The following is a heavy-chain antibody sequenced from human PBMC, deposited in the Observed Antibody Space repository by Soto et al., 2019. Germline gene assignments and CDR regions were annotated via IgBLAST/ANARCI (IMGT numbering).Heavy chain of an antibody. CDR3: ARGTVAGTIVPFDY. Sequence: SVKVSCKASGGTFSSYAISWVRQAPGQGLEWMGGIIPIFGTANYAQKFQGRVTITADESTSTAYMELSSLRSEDAAVYYCARGTVAGTIVPFDYWGQGTLVTVSS. J-gene: IGHJ4*02. D-gene: IGHD6-19*01. CDR1: GGTFSSYA. CDR2: IIPIFGTA. V-gene: IGHV1-69*13.